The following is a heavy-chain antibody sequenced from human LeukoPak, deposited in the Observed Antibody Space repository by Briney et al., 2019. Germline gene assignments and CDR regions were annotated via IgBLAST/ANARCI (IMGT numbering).Heavy chain of an antibody. CDR1: GFTFSSYS. CDR3: ASDDQLVLYDY. Sequence: GSLRLSCAASGFTFSSYSMNWVGQAPGKGLEWVSSISSSSSYIYYADSVKGRFTISRDNAKNSLYLQMNSLRAEDTAVYYCASDDQLVLYDYWGQGTLVTVSS. V-gene: IGHV3-21*01. CDR2: ISSSSSYI. J-gene: IGHJ4*02. D-gene: IGHD6-6*01.